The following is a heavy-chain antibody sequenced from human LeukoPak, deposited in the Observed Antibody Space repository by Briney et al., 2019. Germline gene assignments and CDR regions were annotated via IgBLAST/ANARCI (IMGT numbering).Heavy chain of an antibody. CDR2: ISGSGGST. D-gene: IGHD4-17*01. CDR3: AKAGHDYGVPTYFDY. J-gene: IGHJ4*02. V-gene: IGHV3-23*01. Sequence: GGSLRLSCAASGLTFRSYAMSWVRQAPGKGLVCVSAISGSGGSTYYADSVKGRFTISRDNSKNTLYLQMNSLRAEDTAVYYCAKAGHDYGVPTYFDYWGQGTLVTVSS. CDR1: GLTFRSYA.